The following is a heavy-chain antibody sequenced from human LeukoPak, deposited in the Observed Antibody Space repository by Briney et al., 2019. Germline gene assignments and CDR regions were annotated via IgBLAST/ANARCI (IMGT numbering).Heavy chain of an antibody. J-gene: IGHJ4*02. Sequence: GGSLRLSCAASGFTFSSYAMHWVRQAPGKGLEWVAVISYDGSNKYYADSVKGRFTISRDNSKNTLYLQMNSLRAEDTAVYYCAKVSSGWLYYFDYWGQGTLVTVSS. CDR1: GFTFSSYA. V-gene: IGHV3-30-3*01. CDR2: ISYDGSNK. CDR3: AKVSSGWLYYFDY. D-gene: IGHD6-19*01.